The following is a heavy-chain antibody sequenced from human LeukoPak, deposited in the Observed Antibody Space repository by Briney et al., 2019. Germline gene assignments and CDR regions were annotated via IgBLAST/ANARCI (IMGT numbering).Heavy chain of an antibody. CDR1: GDSISSGGYS. V-gene: IGHV4-31*03. CDR2: IYYSGTT. Sequence: SQTLSLTCTVSGDSISSGGYSWSWIRQHPGTGLEWIGYIYYSGTTHYNPSLKSRVTISVDTSKNQFSLKLNSVTAADTAVYYCARESGAAAAAPRFDYWGQGTLVTVSS. J-gene: IGHJ4*02. D-gene: IGHD6-13*01. CDR3: ARESGAAAAAPRFDY.